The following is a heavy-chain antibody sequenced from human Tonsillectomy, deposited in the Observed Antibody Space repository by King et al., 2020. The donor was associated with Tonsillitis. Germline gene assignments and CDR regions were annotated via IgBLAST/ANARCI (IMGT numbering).Heavy chain of an antibody. J-gene: IGHJ4*02. V-gene: IGHV3-49*03. CDR1: GFIFGDYA. Sequence: QLVQSGGGLVQPGRSLRLSCTASGFIFGDYAINWFRQAPGKGLEWVGFIRSRPSGGTTENAASVKGRFTISRDDSKGIAYLQMNSLKTDDTAVYYCTRGRRDWGQGTLVTVSS. CDR3: TRGRRD. CDR2: IRSRPSGGTT.